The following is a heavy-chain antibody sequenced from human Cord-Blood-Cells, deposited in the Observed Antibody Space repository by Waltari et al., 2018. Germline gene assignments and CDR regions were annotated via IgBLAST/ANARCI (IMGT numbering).Heavy chain of an antibody. D-gene: IGHD6-6*01. CDR2: INPNSGGT. V-gene: IGHV1-2*02. Sequence: QVQLVQSGAEVKKPGASVKVSCKASGYTFTGYYMHWVRQAPGQGLEWMGWINPNSGGTNYAQKFQGRVTMTRDTSISTAYMELSRLRSDDTAVYYCARVESSSSGLYYWYFDLWGRGTLVTVSS. CDR3: ARVESSSSGLYYWYFDL. CDR1: GYTFTGYY. J-gene: IGHJ2*01.